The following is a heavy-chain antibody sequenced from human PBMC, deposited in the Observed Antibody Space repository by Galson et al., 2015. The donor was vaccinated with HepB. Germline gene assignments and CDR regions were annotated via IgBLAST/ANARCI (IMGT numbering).Heavy chain of an antibody. V-gene: IGHV3-30*04. CDR1: GFTFSSYA. Sequence: SLRLSCAASGFTFSSYAMHWVRQAPGKGLEWVAVISYDGSNKYYADSVKGRFTISRDNSKNTLYLQMNSLRAEDTAVYYCARGVVGAIYYLDYWGQGTLVTVSS. CDR3: ARGVVGAIYYLDY. CDR2: ISYDGSNK. J-gene: IGHJ4*02. D-gene: IGHD1-26*01.